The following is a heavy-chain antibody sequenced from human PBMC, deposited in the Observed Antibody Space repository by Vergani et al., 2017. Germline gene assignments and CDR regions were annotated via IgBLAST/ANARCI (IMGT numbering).Heavy chain of an antibody. D-gene: IGHD6-13*01. CDR1: GYTFTSCG. J-gene: IGHJ6*04. CDR2: ISAYNGNT. Sequence: QVQLVQSGAEVKKPGASVKVSCKASGYTFTSCGISWVRQAPGQGLEWMGWISAYNGNTDYAQKLQGRVTMTTDTSTSTAYRELRSLRSDDTAVYYCARATDSRRRLIGEAQNGGNGMDVWGEGTTVTVSS. CDR3: ARATDSRRRLIGEAQNGGNGMDV. V-gene: IGHV1-18*01.